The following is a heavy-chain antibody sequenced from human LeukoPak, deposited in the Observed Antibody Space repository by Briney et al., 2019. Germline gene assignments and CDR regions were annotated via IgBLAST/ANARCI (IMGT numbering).Heavy chain of an antibody. D-gene: IGHD3-16*02. V-gene: IGHV3-11*04. CDR3: ARALGSYAFDI. CDR2: ISSSGSTI. Sequence: GGSLRLSCAASGFTFSDYYMSWIRRAPGKGLDCFSYISSSGSTIYYADPVKGRFTISRDNAKNSLYLQMNSLRAEDTAVYYCARALGSYAFDIWGQGTMVTVSS. CDR1: GFTFSDYY. J-gene: IGHJ3*02.